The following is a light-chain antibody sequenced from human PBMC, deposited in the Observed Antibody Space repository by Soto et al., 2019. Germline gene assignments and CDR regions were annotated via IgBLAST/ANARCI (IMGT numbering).Light chain of an antibody. CDR1: QSVSFSN. Sequence: EIVLTQSPGTLSVSPGERATLSRRASQSVSFSNLAWYQQKPGQAPRLLIYGASSRATGIPDRFSGSGSETDFTLTISSLEPEDSAVYYCQQRHMWPITFGQGTRLEIK. CDR3: QQRHMWPIT. V-gene: IGKV3D-20*02. CDR2: GAS. J-gene: IGKJ5*01.